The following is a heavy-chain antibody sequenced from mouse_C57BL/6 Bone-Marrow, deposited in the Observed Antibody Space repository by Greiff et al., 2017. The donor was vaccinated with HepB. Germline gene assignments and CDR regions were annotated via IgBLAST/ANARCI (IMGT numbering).Heavy chain of an antibody. CDR2: IRLKSDNYAT. V-gene: IGHV6-3*01. Sequence: EVKLVESGGGLVQPGGSMKLSCVASGFTFSNYWMNWVRQSPEKGLEWVAQIRLKSDNYATHYAESVKGRFTISRDDSKSSVYLQMNNLRAEDTGIYYCTGGDGYYGVDYWGQGTSVTVSS. D-gene: IGHD2-3*01. J-gene: IGHJ4*01. CDR1: GFTFSNYW. CDR3: TGGDGYYGVDY.